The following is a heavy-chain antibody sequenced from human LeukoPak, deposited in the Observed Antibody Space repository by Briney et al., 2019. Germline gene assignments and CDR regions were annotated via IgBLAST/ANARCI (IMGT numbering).Heavy chain of an antibody. CDR1: GFTFSNYW. CDR2: INPGGSST. J-gene: IGHJ4*02. V-gene: IGHV3-74*01. Sequence: GGSLRLSCAASGFTFSNYWMHWIRQVPGKGLVWVSRINPGGSSTTYADSVKGRFTISRDNAKNTLYLQMNSLRAEDTAVYYCARSNQADDYWGQGTLVTVSS. CDR3: ARSNQADDY. D-gene: IGHD4-11*01.